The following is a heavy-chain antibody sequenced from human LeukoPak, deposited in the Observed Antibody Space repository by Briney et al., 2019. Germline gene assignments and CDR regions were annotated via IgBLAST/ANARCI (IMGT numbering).Heavy chain of an antibody. Sequence: SGGSLRLSCAASGFTFSSYAMSWVRQAPGKGLEWVSAISGSGGSTYYADSVKGRFTISRDNSKNTLYLQMNSLRAEDTAVYYCARDLAPIGSYNWFDPWGQGTLVTVSS. D-gene: IGHD5/OR15-5a*01. CDR1: GFTFSSYA. J-gene: IGHJ5*02. V-gene: IGHV3-23*01. CDR3: ARDLAPIGSYNWFDP. CDR2: ISGSGGST.